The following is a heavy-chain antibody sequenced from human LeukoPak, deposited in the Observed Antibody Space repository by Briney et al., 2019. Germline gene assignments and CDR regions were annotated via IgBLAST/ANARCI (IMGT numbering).Heavy chain of an antibody. D-gene: IGHD2-15*01. J-gene: IGHJ4*02. CDR2: IYSGGST. V-gene: IGHV3-66*02. Sequence: GGSLRLSCAASGFSVSNNYMSWVRQAPGKGLEWASSIYSGGSTYYADSVKGRFTISRDNSRNTLYLQMNSLRAEDTAVYYCARDHTLDYWGQGTLVTVSS. CDR3: ARDHTLDY. CDR1: GFSVSNNY.